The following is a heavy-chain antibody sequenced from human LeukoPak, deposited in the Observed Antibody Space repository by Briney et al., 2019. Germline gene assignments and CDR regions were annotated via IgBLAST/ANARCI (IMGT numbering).Heavy chain of an antibody. CDR3: AGPGCGC. V-gene: IGHV3-7*05. CDR1: GFTFSSYW. Sequence: GGSLRLSCAASGFTFSSYWMSWVRQAPGKGLEWVATIKQDGSEKSHVDSVKGRFTISRDNAKNSLYLQMNSLRVEDTDVYYCAGPGCGCWGQGTLVTVSS. J-gene: IGHJ4*02. D-gene: IGHD2-21*01. CDR2: IKQDGSEK.